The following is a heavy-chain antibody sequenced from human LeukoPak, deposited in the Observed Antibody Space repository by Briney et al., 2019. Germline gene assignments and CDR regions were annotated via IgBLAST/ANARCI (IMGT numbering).Heavy chain of an antibody. D-gene: IGHD3-10*01. CDR1: GFTFSGSA. Sequence: GSLKLSCAASGFTFSGSAMHWVRQASGKGLEWVGRIRSKANSYATAYAASVKGRFTISRDDSKNTAYLQMNSLKTEDTAVYCCTRRSYYGSGSITDYWGQGTLVTVSS. J-gene: IGHJ4*02. CDR2: IRSKANSYAT. CDR3: TRRSYYGSGSITDY. V-gene: IGHV3-73*01.